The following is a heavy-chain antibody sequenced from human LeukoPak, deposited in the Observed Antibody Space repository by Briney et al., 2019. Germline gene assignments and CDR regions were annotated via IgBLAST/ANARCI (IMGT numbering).Heavy chain of an antibody. V-gene: IGHV3-23*01. J-gene: IGHJ4*02. CDR3: AKDASVAGTTTDFDY. CDR1: GFTFSSYA. CDR2: ISGSGGST. D-gene: IGHD6-19*01. Sequence: GGSLRLSCAASGFTFSSYAMSWVRQAPGKGLEWVSAISGSGGSTYYADSVKGRFTISRDNSKNRLYLQMNSLRAEDTAVYYCAKDASVAGTTTDFDYWGQGTLVTVSS.